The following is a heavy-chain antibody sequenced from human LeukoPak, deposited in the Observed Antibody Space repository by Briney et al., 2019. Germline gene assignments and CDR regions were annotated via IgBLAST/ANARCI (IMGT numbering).Heavy chain of an antibody. CDR2: IYASGSS. Sequence: SETLSLTCTVSGGSISSYYWSWIRQPAGKGLEWIVRIYASGSSHYNPSLKSRVTMSVDTSKKQFSLKLSSVTAADTAVYYCARGGSGSRSNWFDPWGQGTLVTVSS. CDR3: ARGGSGSRSNWFDP. CDR1: GGSISSYY. D-gene: IGHD3-10*01. V-gene: IGHV4-4*07. J-gene: IGHJ5*02.